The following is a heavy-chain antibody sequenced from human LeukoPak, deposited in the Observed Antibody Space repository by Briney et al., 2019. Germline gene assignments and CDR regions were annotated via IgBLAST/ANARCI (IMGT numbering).Heavy chain of an antibody. CDR2: IYYNGRT. D-gene: IGHD3-3*01. Sequence: MASETLSLTCTVSGDSINNNNYYWGWIRQPPGKGLEWIGNIYYNGRTYYSPSLKSRGTISVDTSNNQFSLKLSSVTAADTAVYYCARITDRTIFGEIMHGFDIWGQGTPVTVSS. V-gene: IGHV4-39*01. CDR1: GDSINNNNYY. J-gene: IGHJ3*02. CDR3: ARITDRTIFGEIMHGFDI.